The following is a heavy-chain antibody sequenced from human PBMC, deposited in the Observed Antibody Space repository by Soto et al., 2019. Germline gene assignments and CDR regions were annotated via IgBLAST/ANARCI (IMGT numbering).Heavy chain of an antibody. CDR1: GFDISSYG. V-gene: IGHV3-30*18. CDR3: AKDTSYYFGSGSYPAHYYFDY. D-gene: IGHD3-10*01. J-gene: IGHJ4*02. CDR2: ISYDGSKR. Sequence: GGSLRLSCAASGFDISSYGMHWVRQAPGKGLEWVAVISYDGSKRYYADSVEGRFTISRDNSKNTLYLQMDSLRAEDTAVYYCAKDTSYYFGSGSYPAHYYFDYWGQGTLVTVSS.